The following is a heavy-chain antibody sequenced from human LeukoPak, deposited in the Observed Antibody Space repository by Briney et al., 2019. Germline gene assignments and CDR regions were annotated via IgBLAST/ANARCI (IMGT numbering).Heavy chain of an antibody. CDR2: IKQDGSEK. CDR3: ARGLAARY. J-gene: IGHJ4*02. Sequence: GGSLRLSCAASVFTFSSYWMSSVRQAPGKGLEWVANIKQDGSEKYYVDSVKGRFTISRDNAKNSLYLQMNSLRAQDTAVYDCARGLAARYWGQGTLVTVSS. D-gene: IGHD6-25*01. V-gene: IGHV3-7*01. CDR1: VFTFSSYW.